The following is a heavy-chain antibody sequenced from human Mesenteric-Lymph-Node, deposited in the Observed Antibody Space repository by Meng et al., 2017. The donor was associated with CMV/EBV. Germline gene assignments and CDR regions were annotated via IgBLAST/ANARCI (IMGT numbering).Heavy chain of an antibody. CDR1: GFAVSSNY. CDR3: ASIQWELRAFDI. V-gene: IGHV3-53*01. D-gene: IGHD1-26*01. J-gene: IGHJ3*02. CDR2: IYSGGST. Sequence: GESLKISCAASGFAVSSNYMSWVRQAPGKGLEWVSVIYSGGSTYYADSVKGRFTISRDNSKNTLYLQMNSLRAEDTAVYYCASIQWELRAFDIWGQGTMVTVSS.